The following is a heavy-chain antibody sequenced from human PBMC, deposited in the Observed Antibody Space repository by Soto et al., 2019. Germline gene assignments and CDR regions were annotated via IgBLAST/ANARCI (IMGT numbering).Heavy chain of an antibody. J-gene: IGHJ4*02. CDR1: GTIISTYS. D-gene: IGHD4-4*01. Sequence: GGSLRLSCAAAGTIISTYSMYWVRPARGRGVEWGLSISSSSSFRYYADSEKGRFTTSRNNAKNALFLQMSSLRAEDTVVYYCAKDRGYSNPSEFDYWGQGTLVTVSS. CDR2: ISSSSSFR. CDR3: AKDRGYSNPSEFDY. V-gene: IGHV3-21*01.